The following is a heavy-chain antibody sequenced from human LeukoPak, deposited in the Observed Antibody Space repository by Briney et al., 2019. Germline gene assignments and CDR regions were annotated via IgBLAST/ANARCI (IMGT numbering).Heavy chain of an antibody. V-gene: IGHV1-18*01. CDR1: AYTFTSYG. D-gene: IGHD2-2*01. CDR3: ARDQRAYCSSTSCPFDY. CDR2: ISAYNGIT. Sequence: GASVTLSFKASAYTFTSYGISWVRQAPAQGLERMGWISAYNGITNDAQKLQGRVTMTTDTSTSTAYMELRSLRADDTAVYYCARDQRAYCSSTSCPFDYWGQGTLVTVSS. J-gene: IGHJ4*02.